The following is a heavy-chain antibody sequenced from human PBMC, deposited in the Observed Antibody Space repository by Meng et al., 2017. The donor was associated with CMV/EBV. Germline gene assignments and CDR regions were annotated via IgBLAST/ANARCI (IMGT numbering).Heavy chain of an antibody. CDR2: IIPILGIA. CDR3: AREIAARRGGHYYYYGMDV. V-gene: IGHV1-69*10. J-gene: IGHJ6*02. D-gene: IGHD6-6*01. CDR1: GGTFSSYA. Sequence: SVKVSCKASGGTFSSYAISWVRQAPGQGLEWMGGIIPILGIANCAQKFQGRVTITADKSTSTAYMELSSLRSEDTAVYYCAREIAARRGGHYYYYGMDVWGQGTTVTVSS.